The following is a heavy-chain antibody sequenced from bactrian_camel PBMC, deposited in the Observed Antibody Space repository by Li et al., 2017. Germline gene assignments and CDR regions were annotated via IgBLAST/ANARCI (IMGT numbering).Heavy chain of an antibody. J-gene: IGHJ6*01. D-gene: IGHD5*01. CDR2: IYRHGDRM. V-gene: IGHV3S54*01. CDR1: GDTDGTKC. CDR3: AAGHWGDRCYPAAGY. Sequence: HVQLVESGGGSVKAGGSLRLSCSISGDTDGTKCMGWFRQAPGKEREWVAQIYRHGDRMYYRDSVKGRFTISLDDAQGTVYLQMNNLQPEDTGMYYCAAGHWGDRCYPAAGYWGQGTQVTVS.